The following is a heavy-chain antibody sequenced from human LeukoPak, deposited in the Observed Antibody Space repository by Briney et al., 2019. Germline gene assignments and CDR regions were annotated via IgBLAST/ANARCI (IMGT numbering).Heavy chain of an antibody. CDR3: ASPITGTTPFDI. Sequence: GASVKVSCKASGYTFTSYYMHWVRQAPGQGLEWMGIINPSGGSTSYAQKFQGRVTMTRDTSTGTVYMELSSLRSEDTAVYYCASPITGTTPFDIWGQGTMVTVSS. V-gene: IGHV1-46*01. J-gene: IGHJ3*02. D-gene: IGHD1-20*01. CDR2: INPSGGST. CDR1: GYTFTSYY.